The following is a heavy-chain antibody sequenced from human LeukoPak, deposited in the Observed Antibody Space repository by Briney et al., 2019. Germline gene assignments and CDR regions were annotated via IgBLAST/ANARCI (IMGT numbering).Heavy chain of an antibody. Sequence: GGSLRLSWAVSGFTVSSNYMSWVRQAPGEGLGWVSVIYSGGSTYYADSVKGRFTISRDNSKNTVYLQMNSLRVEDTAIYYCARDRPDYDILTGYRYFYGMDVWGQGTTVTVSS. CDR2: IYSGGST. CDR3: ARDRPDYDILTGYRYFYGMDV. D-gene: IGHD3-9*01. J-gene: IGHJ6*02. V-gene: IGHV3-66*01. CDR1: GFTVSSNY.